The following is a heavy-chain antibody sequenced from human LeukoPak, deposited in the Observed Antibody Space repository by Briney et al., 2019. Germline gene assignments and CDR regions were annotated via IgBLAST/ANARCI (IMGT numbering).Heavy chain of an antibody. Sequence: SETLSLTCTVSGGSISSYYWSWIRQPPGKGLEWIGYIYYSGSTNYNPSLKSRVTISVDTSKNQFSLKLSSVTAADTAVYYCARHRSSGWFPIDYWGQGTLVNVSS. CDR2: IYYSGST. CDR3: ARHRSSGWFPIDY. J-gene: IGHJ4*02. CDR1: GGSISSYY. V-gene: IGHV4-59*08. D-gene: IGHD6-19*01.